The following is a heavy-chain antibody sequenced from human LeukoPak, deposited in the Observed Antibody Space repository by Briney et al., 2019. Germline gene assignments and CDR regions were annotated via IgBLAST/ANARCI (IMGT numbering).Heavy chain of an antibody. D-gene: IGHD1-26*01. V-gene: IGHV3-7*01. CDR1: GFTFSSYW. J-gene: IGHJ3*02. Sequence: GGSLRLPCAASGFTFSSYWMTWVRRAPGKGLEWVASIKQDGSVRHYVDSVRGRFTVSRDNAKNSLYLQMNSLRAGDTAVYYCAREEVGAGSAFDIWGQGTMATVSS. CDR2: IKQDGSVR. CDR3: AREEVGAGSAFDI.